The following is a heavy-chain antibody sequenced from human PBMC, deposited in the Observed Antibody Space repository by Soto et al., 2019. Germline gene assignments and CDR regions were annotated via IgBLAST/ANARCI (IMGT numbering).Heavy chain of an antibody. D-gene: IGHD2-8*01. CDR3: ARQMIGYCTNGVCPFGWFDP. CDR2: IYYSGST. CDR1: GGSISSYY. Sequence: SETLSLTCTVSGGSISSYYWSWIRQPPGKGLEWIGYIYYSGSTNYNPSLKSRVTISVDTSKNQFSLKLSSVTAADTAVYYCARQMIGYCTNGVCPFGWFDPWGQGTLVTVSS. V-gene: IGHV4-59*08. J-gene: IGHJ5*02.